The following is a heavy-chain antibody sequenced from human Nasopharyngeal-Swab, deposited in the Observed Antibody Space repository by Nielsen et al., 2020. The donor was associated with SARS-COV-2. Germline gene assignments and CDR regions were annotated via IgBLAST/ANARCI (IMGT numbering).Heavy chain of an antibody. D-gene: IGHD6-19*01. CDR3: ARGDVYNNGWPYFQH. Sequence: GESLKISCAASGFTFSSYSMNWVRQAPGKGLEWVSSISSSSSYIYYADSVKGRFTISRDNAKNSLYLQMNSLRAEDTAVYYCARGDVYNNGWPYFQHWGQGALVTVSS. V-gene: IGHV3-21*01. CDR2: ISSSSSYI. CDR1: GFTFSSYS. J-gene: IGHJ1*01.